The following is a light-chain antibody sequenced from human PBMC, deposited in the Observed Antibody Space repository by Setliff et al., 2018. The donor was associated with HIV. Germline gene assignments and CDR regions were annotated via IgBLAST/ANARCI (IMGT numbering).Light chain of an antibody. CDR2: GDD. J-gene: IGLJ1*01. Sequence: VLSQPPHLSATPGQRVILSCSGTTSNAGRHTVDWYHQIPGTPPKVVIYGDDDRAAGVPGRFSGSRSGTSASLVIDGLQSEDEGDYFCATWDTSVIGYIFGSGTKVTVL. CDR3: ATWDTSVIGYI. V-gene: IGLV1-44*01. CDR1: TSNAGRHT.